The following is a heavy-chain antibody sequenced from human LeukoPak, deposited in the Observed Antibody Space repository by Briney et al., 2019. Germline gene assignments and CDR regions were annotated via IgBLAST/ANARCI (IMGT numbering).Heavy chain of an antibody. CDR2: IYYSGST. Sequence: KPSQTLSLTCTVSGGSISSGGYYWSWIRQHPGKGLEWIGYIYYSGSTYYNPSLKSRVTISVDTSKNQFSLKLSSVTAADTAVYYCARDRSPYSSGRGGNWGQGTLVTVSS. CDR3: ARDRSPYSSGRGGN. D-gene: IGHD6-19*01. CDR1: GGSISSGGYY. V-gene: IGHV4-31*03. J-gene: IGHJ4*02.